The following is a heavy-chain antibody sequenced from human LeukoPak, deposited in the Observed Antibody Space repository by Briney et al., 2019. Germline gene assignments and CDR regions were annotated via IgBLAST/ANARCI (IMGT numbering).Heavy chain of an antibody. CDR3: ARTQHGEFDY. V-gene: IGHV4-61*02. Sequence: SETLSLTCTVSGGSINNGGYYWSWIRQPAGKGLEWIGRMYTSGSTSYNPSLKSRVTMSVDTSKNQFSLKLRSVTAADTAVYYCARTQHGEFDYWGQGILVTVSS. J-gene: IGHJ4*02. CDR1: GGSINNGGYY. D-gene: IGHD7-27*01. CDR2: MYTSGST.